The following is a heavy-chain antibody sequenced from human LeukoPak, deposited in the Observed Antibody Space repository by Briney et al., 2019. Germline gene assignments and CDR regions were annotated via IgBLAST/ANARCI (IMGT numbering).Heavy chain of an antibody. V-gene: IGHV1-69*04. CDR3: ARASGYSGPYYYYYGMDV. CDR1: GGTFSSYA. J-gene: IGHJ6*02. Sequence: ASVKLSCKASGGTFSSYAISWVRQAPGQGLEWMGRIIPILGIANYAQKFQGRVTITADKSTSTAYMELSSLRSEDTAVYYCARASGYSGPYYYYYGMDVWGRGTTVTVSS. D-gene: IGHD3-22*01. CDR2: IIPILGIA.